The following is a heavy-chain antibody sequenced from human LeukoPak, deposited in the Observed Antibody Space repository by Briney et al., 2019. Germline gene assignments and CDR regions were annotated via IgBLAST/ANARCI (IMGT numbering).Heavy chain of an antibody. CDR3: ARIRAYYYDSSGYPDY. Sequence: SETLSLTCTVSGYSISSSSYYWGWIRQPPGKGLEWIGSIYYSGSTYYNPSLKSRVTISVDTSKNQFSLKLSSVTAADTAVYYCARIRAYYYDSSGYPDYWGQGTLVTVSS. D-gene: IGHD3-22*01. CDR1: GYSISSSSYY. CDR2: IYYSGST. J-gene: IGHJ4*02. V-gene: IGHV4-39*07.